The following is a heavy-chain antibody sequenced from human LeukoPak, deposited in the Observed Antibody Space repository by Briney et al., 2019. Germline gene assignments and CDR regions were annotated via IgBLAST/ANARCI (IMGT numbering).Heavy chain of an antibody. V-gene: IGHV3-23*01. J-gene: IGHJ4*02. CDR2: ISGSGGST. D-gene: IGHD3-22*01. Sequence: GGSLRLSCAASGFTFSGYAMSWVRQAPGKGLEWVSAISGSGGSTYYADSVKGRFTISRDNSKNTLYPQMNSLRAEDTAVYYCAKGKISVVVVITFDYWGQGTLVTVSS. CDR3: AKGKISVVVVITFDY. CDR1: GFTFSGYA.